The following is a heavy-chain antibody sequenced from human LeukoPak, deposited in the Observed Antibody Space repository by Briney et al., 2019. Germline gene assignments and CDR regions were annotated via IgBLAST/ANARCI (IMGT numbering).Heavy chain of an antibody. CDR3: AREAGYGYDRFDY. J-gene: IGHJ4*02. D-gene: IGHD5-18*01. V-gene: IGHV3-21*01. CDR1: RFTPISYI. CDR2: SSSRNSYI. Sequence: GSLRLSRAPSRFTPISYIMQWVRQALEKGLGWVSSSSSRNSYIYYADAVKGRFTIYTDNAKNSLYLQMNSLRAEDTAVYYCAREAGYGYDRFDYWGQGTQVTVSS.